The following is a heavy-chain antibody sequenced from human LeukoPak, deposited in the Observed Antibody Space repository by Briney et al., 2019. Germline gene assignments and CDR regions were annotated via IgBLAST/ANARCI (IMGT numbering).Heavy chain of an antibody. V-gene: IGHV7-4-1*02. CDR1: GYTFSTYT. D-gene: IGHD1-26*01. CDR3: ASGPSYSGSNEYFDS. Sequence: ASVKVTCKASGYTFSTYTMNWVRQAPGQGLEWMGWINTNTGNPTYAQDYTGRFVFSLDTSVSTTYLQISRLKAEDTAVYYCASGPSYSGSNEYFDSWGQGTLVTVSS. CDR2: INTNTGNP. J-gene: IGHJ4*02.